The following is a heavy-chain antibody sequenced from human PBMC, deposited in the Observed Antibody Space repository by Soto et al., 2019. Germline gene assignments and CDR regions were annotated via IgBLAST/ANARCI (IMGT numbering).Heavy chain of an antibody. V-gene: IGHV3-23*01. D-gene: IGHD4-17*01. CDR3: AHPRGYGVFDAYDM. CDR1: GFNFSTYA. CDR2: ISGSGGST. Sequence: GVSLSLCWGASGFNFSTYAVSWVRQAPGKGLEWVSAISGSGGSTYYADSVKGRFTISRDNSINTLYLQMNRLRTEDTAVYYCAHPRGYGVFDAYDMWGQGAMVTVS. J-gene: IGHJ3*02.